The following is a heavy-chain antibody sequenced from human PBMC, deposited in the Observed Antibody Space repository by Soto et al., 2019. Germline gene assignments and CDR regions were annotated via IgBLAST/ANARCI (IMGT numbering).Heavy chain of an antibody. J-gene: IGHJ4*02. Sequence: PSETLSLTCTVSCGSMSSYYWTLLRQSPGRGLEWIGYISYSGSTYYNPSLNSRVTTSADTSKNQFSLRMNSMIAADTAVYYCARADPDASVGYWGQGTLVTVSS. CDR1: CGSMSSYY. V-gene: IGHV4-59*01. CDR3: ARADPDASVGY. CDR2: ISYSGST. D-gene: IGHD2-15*01.